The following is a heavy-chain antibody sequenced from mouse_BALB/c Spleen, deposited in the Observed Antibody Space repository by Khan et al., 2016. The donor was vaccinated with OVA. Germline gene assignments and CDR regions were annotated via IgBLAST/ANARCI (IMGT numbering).Heavy chain of an antibody. V-gene: IGHV1-18*01. CDR2: VNPNNGGT. Sequence: VQLQQSGPDLVKPGASVKISCKTSGYSFTGYYIHWVKQSQGKSLEWIGRVNPNNGGTTYNQKFKGKAILTVEKSSSTAYMELRSLTSEESAVYYCGRISIITVEGFAYWGQGTLVTVSA. CDR3: GRISIITVEGFAY. D-gene: IGHD1-1*01. CDR1: GYSFTGYY. J-gene: IGHJ3*01.